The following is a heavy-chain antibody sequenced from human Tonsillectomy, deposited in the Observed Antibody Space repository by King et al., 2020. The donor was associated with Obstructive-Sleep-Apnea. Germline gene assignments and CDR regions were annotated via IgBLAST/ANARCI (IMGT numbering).Heavy chain of an antibody. V-gene: IGHV4-59*08. D-gene: IGHD1-1*01. CDR1: GDSLSSFY. Sequence: QLQEWGPRLVKPSETLSLTCTVSGDSLSSFYWSWIRQAPGKGLEWIGNVYDTGATTYGPSLRGRVTISLHTSMNQFSLKLSSVTAADTAVYYCARQIQLTGFDLWGQGTKVTVS. CDR2: VYDTGAT. J-gene: IGHJ3*01. CDR3: ARQIQLTGFDL.